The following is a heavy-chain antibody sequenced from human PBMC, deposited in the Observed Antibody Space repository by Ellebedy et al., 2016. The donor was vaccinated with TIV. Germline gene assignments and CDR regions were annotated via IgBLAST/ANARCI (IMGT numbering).Heavy chain of an antibody. CDR2: ISYDGSNK. CDR1: GFTFSSYA. V-gene: IGHV3-30*07. D-gene: IGHD6-19*01. Sequence: GESLKISCAASGFTFSSYAMHWVRQAPGKGLEWVAVISYDGSNKYYADSVKGRFTISRDNAKNSLYLQMNSLRAEDTAVYYCARGEYSSGWPRGYFDYWGQGTLVTVSS. CDR3: ARGEYSSGWPRGYFDY. J-gene: IGHJ4*02.